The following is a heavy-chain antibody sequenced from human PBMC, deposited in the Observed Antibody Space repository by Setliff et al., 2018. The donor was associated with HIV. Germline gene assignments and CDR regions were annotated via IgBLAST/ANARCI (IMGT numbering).Heavy chain of an antibody. V-gene: IGHV3-53*01. J-gene: IGHJ4*02. CDR1: GFRGRRKY. Sequence: GESLKISCEASGFRGRRKYRVWAGKDQGKGMEGVAVIYFGGSTDYADSVKGRFTISRDNSKNVLTLQMNSLRAEDKAVYYCAKEGGYCSCSSCTTTNAFDIWGQGTLVTVSS. CDR3: AKEGGYCSCSSCTTTNAFDI. D-gene: IGHD2-15*01. CDR2: IYFGGST.